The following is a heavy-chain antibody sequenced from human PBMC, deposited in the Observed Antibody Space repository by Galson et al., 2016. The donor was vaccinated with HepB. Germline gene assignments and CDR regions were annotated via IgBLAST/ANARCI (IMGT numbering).Heavy chain of an antibody. J-gene: IGHJ4*02. CDR2: VRVFDGRT. D-gene: IGHD6-13*01. V-gene: IGHV1-18*01. CDR3: AREQSSSWSPFDY. Sequence: SVKVSCKASGYTFATHGISWVRQAPGEGLEWMGWVRVFDGRTDYAQKFQDRVSMTTDTSTNTAYMELRSLRYDDTAIYFCAREQSSSWSPFDYWGQGTLVAVSS. CDR1: GYTFATHG.